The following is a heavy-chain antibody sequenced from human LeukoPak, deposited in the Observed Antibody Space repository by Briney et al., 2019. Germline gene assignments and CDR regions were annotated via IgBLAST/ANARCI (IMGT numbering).Heavy chain of an antibody. CDR3: ARDTANSLYRLFDY. CDR1: VFTFSHYS. J-gene: IGHJ4*02. CDR2: ISSSSSYI. D-gene: IGHD6-13*01. V-gene: IGHV3-21*01. Sequence: GWALRLSCVASVFTFSHYSMNWLRQAPGKGLEWVSFISSSSSYIYYADSVKGRFTISRDNATNSLYLQMNSLRAEDTAVYYCARDTANSLYRLFDYWGQGTLVTVSS.